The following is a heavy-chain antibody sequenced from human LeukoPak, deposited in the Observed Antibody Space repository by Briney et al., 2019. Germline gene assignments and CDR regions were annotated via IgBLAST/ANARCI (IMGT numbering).Heavy chain of an antibody. D-gene: IGHD3-16*01. CDR2: ISPGDSGI. V-gene: IGHV5-51*01. CDR1: GYSFTNFW. J-gene: IGHJ5*02. CDR3: AAGGASAP. Sequence: GESLKISCKGSGYSFTNFWIGWVRQLPGKGLEWMGVISPGDSGIRYSPSFQGQVTISVDKSISTAYLQWSSLKASDSAMYYCAAGGASAPWGQGTLVTVSS.